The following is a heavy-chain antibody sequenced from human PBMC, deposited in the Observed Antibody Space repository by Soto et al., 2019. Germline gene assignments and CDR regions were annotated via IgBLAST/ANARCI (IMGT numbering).Heavy chain of an antibody. CDR3: ARGGGIVVVVAGRYFDL. D-gene: IGHD2-15*01. Sequence: QVQLQESGPGLVKPSQTLSLTCTVSGGSISSGGYYWSWIRQHPGKGLEWIGYIYYSGSTYYNPSLKSRVTISVDTSKNQFSLKLSSVTAADTAVYYCARGGGIVVVVAGRYFDLWGRGTLVTVSS. J-gene: IGHJ2*01. CDR1: GGSISSGGYY. CDR2: IYYSGST. V-gene: IGHV4-31*03.